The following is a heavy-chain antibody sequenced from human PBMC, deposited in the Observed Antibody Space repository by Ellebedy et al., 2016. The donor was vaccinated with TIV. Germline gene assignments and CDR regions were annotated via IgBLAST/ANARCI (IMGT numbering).Heavy chain of an antibody. CDR3: AKQKSTSAGSSDI. J-gene: IGHJ3*02. Sequence: GESLKISCAASGFTFSSYAMSWVRQAPGKGLEWVSAISDSGDTTYYPDSVKGRFTISRDNSKNTLYLQMNSLRVEDTAVYYCAKQKSTSAGSSDIWGQGAMVTVSS. D-gene: IGHD2-2*01. CDR1: GFTFSSYA. V-gene: IGHV3-23*01. CDR2: ISDSGDTT.